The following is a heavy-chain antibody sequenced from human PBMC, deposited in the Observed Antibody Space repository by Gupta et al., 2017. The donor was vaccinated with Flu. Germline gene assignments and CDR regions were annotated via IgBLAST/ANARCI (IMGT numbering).Heavy chain of an antibody. J-gene: IGHJ4*02. CDR3: AKSSATRPFDPYYFDF. CDR1: GFTFSSCA. D-gene: IGHD6-6*01. CDR2: ISVTAGSI. V-gene: IGHV3-23*01. Sequence: EVQLLESGGGLVQPGGSLRLSCAASGFTFSSCAMSWVRQAPGKGLEWVSAISVTAGSIYYADSVKGRFTMSRDNSKNTLYLQMNNLXAXDTAIFXCAKSSATRPFDPYYFDFWGRGTLVTVS.